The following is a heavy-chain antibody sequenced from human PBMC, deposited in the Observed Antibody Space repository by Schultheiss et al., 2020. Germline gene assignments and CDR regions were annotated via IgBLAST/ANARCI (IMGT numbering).Heavy chain of an antibody. V-gene: IGHV3-30*04. CDR2: ISYDGSNK. CDR1: GFTFSSYA. J-gene: IGHJ6*03. CDR3: ARDLYYGITGTKDYYYYMDV. D-gene: IGHD1-7*01. Sequence: GGSLRLSCAASGFTFSSYAMHWVRQAPGKGLEWVAVISYDGSNKYYADSVKGRFTISRDNSKNTLYLQMNSLRAEDTAVYYCARDLYYGITGTKDYYYYMDVWGKGTTVTVSS.